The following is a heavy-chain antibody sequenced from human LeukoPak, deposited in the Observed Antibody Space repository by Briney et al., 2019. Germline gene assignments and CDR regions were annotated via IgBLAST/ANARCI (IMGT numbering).Heavy chain of an antibody. CDR1: GFTFSSYA. Sequence: GGSLRLSCAASGFTFSSYAMSWARQAPGKGLEWVSAISGSGGGTYYADSVKGRFTISRDNSKNTLYLQMNSLRAEDTAVYYCAKDSVAGTGGFDYWGQGTLVTVSS. J-gene: IGHJ4*02. V-gene: IGHV3-23*01. CDR2: ISGSGGGT. CDR3: AKDSVAGTGGFDY. D-gene: IGHD6-19*01.